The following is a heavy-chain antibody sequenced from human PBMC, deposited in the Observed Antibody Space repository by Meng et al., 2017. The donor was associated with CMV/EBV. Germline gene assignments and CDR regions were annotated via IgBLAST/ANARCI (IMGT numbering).Heavy chain of an antibody. CDR3: AHRGSYGYHGY. CDR2: IYWDDDK. D-gene: IGHD5-18*01. CDR1: GFSLSTSGVG. J-gene: IGHJ4*02. Sequence: QVTLKESGRKLVKPTHNLTLTCTFSGFSLSTSGVGVGWIRQPPGKALEWLALIYWDDDKRYSPSLKSRLTITKDTSKNQVVLTMTNMDPVDTATHYCAHRGSYGYHGYWGQGTLVTVSS. V-gene: IGHV2-5*02.